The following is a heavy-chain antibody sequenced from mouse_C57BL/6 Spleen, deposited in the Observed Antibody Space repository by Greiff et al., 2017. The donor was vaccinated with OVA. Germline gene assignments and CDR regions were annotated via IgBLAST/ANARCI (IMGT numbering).Heavy chain of an antibody. J-gene: IGHJ3*01. CDR2: ISDGGSYT. CDR1: GFTFSSYA. CDR3: ARDEGDGGAWFAY. Sequence: EVQLQESGGGLVKPGGSLKLSCAASGFTFSSYAMSWVRQTPEKRLEWVATISDGGSYTYYPDNVKGRFTISRDNAKNNRYLQMSHLKSEYTAMYYWARDEGDGGAWFAYWGQGTLVTVSA. D-gene: IGHD3-3*01. V-gene: IGHV5-4*01.